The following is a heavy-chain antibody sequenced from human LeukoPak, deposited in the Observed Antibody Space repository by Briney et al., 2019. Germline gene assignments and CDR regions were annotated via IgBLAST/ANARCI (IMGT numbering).Heavy chain of an antibody. CDR3: ARHESKDGYRGFDY. J-gene: IGHJ4*02. Sequence: SETLSLTCTVSGGSMSYYYWSWIRQPPGKGLEWIGYIYHSGSTNYNPSLKSRVTISVDRSKKLFSLSLSSMTAADTAVYCCARHESKDGYRGFDYWGQGTPVTVSS. CDR2: IYHSGST. D-gene: IGHD5-24*01. V-gene: IGHV4-59*08. CDR1: GGSMSYYY.